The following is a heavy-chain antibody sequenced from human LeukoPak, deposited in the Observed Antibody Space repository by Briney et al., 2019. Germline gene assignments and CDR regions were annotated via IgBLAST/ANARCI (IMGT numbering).Heavy chain of an antibody. CDR2: IKSKTGGGTT. CDR1: GFTFTNAW. D-gene: IGHD2/OR15-2a*01. V-gene: IGHV3-15*01. J-gene: IGHJ4*02. CDR3: STATFN. Sequence: GGSLRLSCTASGFTFTNAWMSWVRHAPGKGLEWAGRIKSKTGGGTTDYAAPVKGRFTISRDDSKNTLYLQMNSLKTEDTAVYYCSTATFNWGQGTLVTVSS.